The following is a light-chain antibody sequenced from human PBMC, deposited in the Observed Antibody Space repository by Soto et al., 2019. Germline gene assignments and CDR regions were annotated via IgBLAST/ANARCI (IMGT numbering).Light chain of an antibody. Sequence: QSVLTQPASVSGSPGQSITISCTGSSSEIGAYNYVSWFQQYPGKAPKLIISEVSNRPSGVSNRFSGSKSGTAASLTISGLQTEDEADYFCFSFTTDWTHVFGTGTKVTVL. J-gene: IGLJ1*01. CDR2: EVS. V-gene: IGLV2-14*01. CDR1: SSEIGAYNY. CDR3: FSFTTDWTHV.